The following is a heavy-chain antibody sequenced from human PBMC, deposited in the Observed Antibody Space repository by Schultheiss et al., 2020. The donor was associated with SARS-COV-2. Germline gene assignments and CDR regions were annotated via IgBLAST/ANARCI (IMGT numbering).Heavy chain of an antibody. Sequence: GGSLRLSCAASGFTFSSYWMSWVRQAPGKGLEWVANIKQDGSEKYYVDSVKGRFTVSRDNSKNSLYLQMNSLRAEDTAVYYCAKGHTGGVAGTFDYWGQGTLVTVSS. V-gene: IGHV3-7*01. CDR2: IKQDGSEK. CDR1: GFTFSSYW. D-gene: IGHD6-19*01. J-gene: IGHJ4*02. CDR3: AKGHTGGVAGTFDY.